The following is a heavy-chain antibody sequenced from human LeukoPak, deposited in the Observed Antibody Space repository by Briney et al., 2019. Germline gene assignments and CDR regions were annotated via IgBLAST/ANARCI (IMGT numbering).Heavy chain of an antibody. J-gene: IGHJ4*02. CDR2: VYNSGTT. CDR3: ARDAY. Sequence: PSETLSLTCTVSGVSIGSHYWSWIRQSPGKGLEWIGCVYNSGTTVYNPSLTGRVTISVDTSKNQYSLNLRSVTAADAADYYCARDAYWGQGILVTVSS. CDR1: GVSIGSHY. V-gene: IGHV4-59*11.